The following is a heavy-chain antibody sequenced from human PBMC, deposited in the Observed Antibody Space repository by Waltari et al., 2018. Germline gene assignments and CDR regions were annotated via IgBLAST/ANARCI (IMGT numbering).Heavy chain of an antibody. V-gene: IGHV3-53*01. CDR2: MYSGGDT. CDR1: GFTVRTNF. Sequence: EVQLVESGGNLIQPGGSLRLSCAASGFTVRTNFISWVRQAPGTGQEWVSIMYSGGDTYYAGTGKGRFPISRDNYTNMVYLEMNRRRGEDTAVYYCAKQSTSYTGGWYPLESWGPGTLVTVSP. D-gene: IGHD6-19*01. J-gene: IGHJ5*02. CDR3: AKQSTSYTGGWYPLES.